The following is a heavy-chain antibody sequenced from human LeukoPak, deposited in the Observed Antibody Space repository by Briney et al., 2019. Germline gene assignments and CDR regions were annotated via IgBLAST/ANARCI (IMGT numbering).Heavy chain of an antibody. Sequence: GGSLRLSCTASGFTLTHYGMHWVRQAPGKGLEWVAFIQYDESNKYYADSVKGRFTFSRDNSKNTMYLQMISLRAEDTAVYYCARDRGAAAGSWNYFDYWGQGTLVTVAS. CDR3: ARDRGAAAGSWNYFDY. CDR1: GFTLTHYG. V-gene: IGHV3-30*02. J-gene: IGHJ4*02. D-gene: IGHD6-13*01. CDR2: IQYDESNK.